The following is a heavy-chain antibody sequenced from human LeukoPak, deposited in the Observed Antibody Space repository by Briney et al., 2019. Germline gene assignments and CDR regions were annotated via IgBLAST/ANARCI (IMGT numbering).Heavy chain of an antibody. D-gene: IGHD4-23*01. Sequence: SETLSLTCTVSGGSISSYYWSWIRQPPGKGLEWIGYIYYSGSTNYNPSLKSRVTISVDTSKNQFSLKLSSVTAAGTAVYYCARVRDGGNSDAFDIWGQGTMVTVSS. V-gene: IGHV4-59*12. CDR2: IYYSGST. CDR1: GGSISSYY. CDR3: ARVRDGGNSDAFDI. J-gene: IGHJ3*02.